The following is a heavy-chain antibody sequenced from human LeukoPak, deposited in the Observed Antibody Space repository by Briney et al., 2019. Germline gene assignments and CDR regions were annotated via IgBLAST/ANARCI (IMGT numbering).Heavy chain of an antibody. Sequence: GGSLRLSCAASGFTLSNYWMSWVRQALGKGLEWVANIKQDGSKLSYVDSVKGRFTVSRDNAKNSLYLQMNSLRAEDTAVYYCARWEARDTWVYDYWGQGTLVTVSS. CDR3: ARWEARDTWVYDY. J-gene: IGHJ4*02. CDR1: GFTLSNYW. CDR2: IKQDGSKL. D-gene: IGHD1-26*01. V-gene: IGHV3-7*01.